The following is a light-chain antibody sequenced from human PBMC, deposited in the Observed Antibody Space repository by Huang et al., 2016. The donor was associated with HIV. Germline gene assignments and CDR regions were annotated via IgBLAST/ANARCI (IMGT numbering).Light chain of an antibody. J-gene: IGKJ5*01. CDR2: GAS. Sequence: EIVMTQSPATLSVSPGERATLSCRASQSVSSNLAWYQQKPGQAPRLLIYGASTRAPGIPATFSGSGSGTEFTLTISSLQSEDFAVYYCQQYNNWPPITVGQGTRLEIK. CDR3: QQYNNWPPIT. CDR1: QSVSSN. V-gene: IGKV3-15*01.